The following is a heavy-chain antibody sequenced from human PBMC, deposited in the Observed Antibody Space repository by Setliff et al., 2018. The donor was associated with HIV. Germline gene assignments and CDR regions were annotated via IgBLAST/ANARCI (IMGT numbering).Heavy chain of an antibody. J-gene: IGHJ3*02. CDR3: ARRESYYDILTGPAFDAFDI. D-gene: IGHD3-9*01. CDR2: IHTSGDT. CDR1: GGSISSRSYY. Sequence: PSETLSLTCSVSGGSISSRSYYWSWIRQPAGKGLEWIGHIHTSGDTDYSPSLNSRVIISIDTSKKQFSLKLSSVTAADTAMYYCARRESYYDILTGPAFDAFDIWGQGTMVTVSS. V-gene: IGHV4-61*09.